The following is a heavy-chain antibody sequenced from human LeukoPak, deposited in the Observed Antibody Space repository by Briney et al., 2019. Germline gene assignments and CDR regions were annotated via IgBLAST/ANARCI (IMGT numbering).Heavy chain of an antibody. V-gene: IGHV3-30*02. CDR2: IWYDGSNK. D-gene: IGHD3-9*01. J-gene: IGHJ4*02. CDR3: AKGLGLRYFDWLLIAY. Sequence: PGGSLRLSCAASGFTFSSYGMHWVRQAPGKGLEWVAVIWYDGSNKYYADSVKGRFTVSRDNSKNTLYLQMNSLRAEDTAVYYCAKGLGLRYFDWLLIAYWGQGTLVTVSS. CDR1: GFTFSSYG.